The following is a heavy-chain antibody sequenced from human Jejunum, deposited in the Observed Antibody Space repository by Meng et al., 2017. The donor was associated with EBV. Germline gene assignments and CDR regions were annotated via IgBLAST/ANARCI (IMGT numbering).Heavy chain of an antibody. J-gene: IGHJ5*02. CDR1: GLTFNSHT. V-gene: IGHV3-23*01. Sequence: EEQLCAFGGGWVQPGGSLRLSCAASGLTFNSHTMSWVRQAPGKGLEWVSAITDSGGSTYYTDSVKGRFTISRDNSKNSLYLQMNSLRAEDTTVYYCAKLTRAWGQGTLVTVSS. CDR2: ITDSGGST. CDR3: AKLTRA.